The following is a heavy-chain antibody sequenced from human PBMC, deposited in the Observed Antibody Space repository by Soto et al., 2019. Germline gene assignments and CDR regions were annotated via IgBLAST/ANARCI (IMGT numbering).Heavy chain of an antibody. Sequence: QVQLQQWGAGLLKPSETLSLTCAVYGGSFSGYYWSWIRQPPGKGLEWIGEINHSGSTNYNPSLKSRVTISVDPSKNQFSLKLSSVTAADTAVYYCARASPVLVGDAYCFDYWGQGTLVTVSS. CDR3: ARASPVLVGDAYCFDY. CDR1: GGSFSGYY. D-gene: IGHD3-9*01. CDR2: INHSGST. J-gene: IGHJ4*02. V-gene: IGHV4-34*01.